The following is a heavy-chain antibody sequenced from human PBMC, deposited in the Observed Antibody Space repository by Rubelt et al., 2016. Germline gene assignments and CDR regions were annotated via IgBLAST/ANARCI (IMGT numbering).Heavy chain of an antibody. D-gene: IGHD5-24*01. V-gene: IGHV3-11*05. J-gene: IGHJ4*02. CDR3: ARGDGHTPTFDY. Sequence: GGGLVKPGGSLRLSCAASGFTFSDYYMSWIRQAPGMGLEWVAYISDSGTYTKYADSVKGRFAIPRDNGKNSLYMQMSGLRAEETAVYYCARGDGHTPTFDYWGQGTLVTVSS. CDR1: GFTFSDYY. CDR2: ISDSGTYT.